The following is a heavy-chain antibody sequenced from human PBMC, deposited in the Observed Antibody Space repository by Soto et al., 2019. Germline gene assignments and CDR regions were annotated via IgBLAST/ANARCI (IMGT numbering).Heavy chain of an antibody. V-gene: IGHV3-53*01. CDR1: RFTVSSTNY. CDR3: HGYGY. D-gene: IGHD5-12*01. CDR2: IYPGGTT. J-gene: IGHJ4*02. Sequence: EVQLVESGGGLIQPGGSLRLSCVVSRFTVSSTNYMSWVRQAPGKGLEWVSGIYPGGTTFYTDSVKGRFTISRDNSKNTLYLQMNSLRAEDTAVYYCHGYGYWGQGTLVTVSS.